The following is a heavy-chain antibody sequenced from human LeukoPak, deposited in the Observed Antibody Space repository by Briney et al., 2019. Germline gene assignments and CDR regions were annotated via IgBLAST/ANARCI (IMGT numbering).Heavy chain of an antibody. J-gene: IGHJ4*02. CDR2: FDPEDGET. D-gene: IGHD3-22*01. CDR1: GYTFTSYY. CDR3: ATDHEGTNYYDSSGYYY. V-gene: IGHV1-24*01. Sequence: GASVKVSCKASGYTFTSYYMHWVRQAPGKGLEWMGGFDPEDGETIYAQKFQGRVTMTEDTSTDTAYMELSSLRSEDTAVYYCATDHEGTNYYDSSGYYYWGQGTLVTVSS.